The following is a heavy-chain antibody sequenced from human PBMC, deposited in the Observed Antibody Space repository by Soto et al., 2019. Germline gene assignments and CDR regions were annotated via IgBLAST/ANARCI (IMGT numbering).Heavy chain of an antibody. V-gene: IGHV5-10-1*01. CDR3: ARQIYDSDTGPNFQYYFDS. D-gene: IGHD3-22*01. Sequence: GESLKISCKGSGYSFAGYWITWVRQKPGKGLEWMGRIDPSDSQTYYSPSFRGRVTISATKSITTVFLQWSSLRASDTAMYYCARQIYDSDTGPNFQYYFDSWGQGTPVTVSS. CDR1: GYSFAGYW. J-gene: IGHJ4*02. CDR2: IDPSDSQT.